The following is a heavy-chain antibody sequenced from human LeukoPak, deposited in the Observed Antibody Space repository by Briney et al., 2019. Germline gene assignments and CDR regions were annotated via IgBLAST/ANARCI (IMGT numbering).Heavy chain of an antibody. Sequence: PSETLSLTCAVYGGSFSGYYWGWIRQPPGKGLEWIGSIYYSGSTYYNPSLKSRVTISVDTSKNQFSLKLSSVTAAGTAVYYCASGITMIVVVFKNWGQGTLVTVSS. CDR1: GGSFSGYY. V-gene: IGHV4-34*01. J-gene: IGHJ4*02. CDR2: IYYSGST. CDR3: ASGITMIVVVFKN. D-gene: IGHD3-22*01.